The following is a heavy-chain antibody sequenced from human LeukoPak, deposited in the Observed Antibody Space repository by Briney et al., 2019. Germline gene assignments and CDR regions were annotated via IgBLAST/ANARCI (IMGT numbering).Heavy chain of an antibody. Sequence: GGSLRLSCAASGFTLSIYWMSWVRQAPGRGLEWVANIKEDGSEKYYVDSVKGRFTISRDNAKNSMFLQMNSLRGDDTAVYYCARDTLGEGEDANYAVYYFDYWGQGTVVTVSS. D-gene: IGHD4/OR15-4a*01. CDR3: ARDTLGEGEDANYAVYYFDY. V-gene: IGHV3-7*01. J-gene: IGHJ4*02. CDR2: IKEDGSEK. CDR1: GFTLSIYW.